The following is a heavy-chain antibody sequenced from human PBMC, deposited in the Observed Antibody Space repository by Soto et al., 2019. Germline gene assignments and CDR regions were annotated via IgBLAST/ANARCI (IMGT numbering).Heavy chain of an antibody. Sequence: GGSLRLSCAASGFTFSSYDMHWVRQATGKDLEWVSAIGTAGDTYYPGSVKGRFTISRENAKNSLYLQMNSLRAEDTAVYYCARETKGRWQNVGYYYYGVDVWGQGTTVTVSS. CDR3: ARETKGRWQNVGYYYYGVDV. CDR2: IGTAGDT. D-gene: IGHD1-7*01. V-gene: IGHV3-13*01. CDR1: GFTFSSYD. J-gene: IGHJ6*02.